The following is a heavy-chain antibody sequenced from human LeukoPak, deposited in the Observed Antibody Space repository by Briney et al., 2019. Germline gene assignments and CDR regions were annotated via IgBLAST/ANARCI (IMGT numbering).Heavy chain of an antibody. CDR2: IYSSGST. V-gene: IGHV4-59*08. CDR3: ARHVGIHLWSLYFDY. J-gene: IGHJ4*02. CDR1: GGSISSYY. D-gene: IGHD5-18*01. Sequence: PSETLSLTCIVFGGSISSYYWSWIRQPPGKGLGWIGYIYSSGSTDYNPSLKSRATISLDTSNHQFSLKLISVTAADTAVYYCARHVGIHLWSLYFDYWGQGSLVTVSS.